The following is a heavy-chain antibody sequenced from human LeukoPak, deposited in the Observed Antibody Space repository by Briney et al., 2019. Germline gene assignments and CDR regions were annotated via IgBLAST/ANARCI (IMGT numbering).Heavy chain of an antibody. J-gene: IGHJ4*02. CDR1: GGTFSSYA. CDR2: IIPIFGTA. D-gene: IGHD2-2*01. V-gene: IGHV1-69*05. CDR3: ASLSTRYCSSTSCYGGKTGVFDY. Sequence: ASVKVSCKASGGTFSSYAISWVRQAPGQGLEWMGGIIPIFGTANYAQKFQGRVTITTDESTSIAYMELSSLRSEDTAVYYCASLSTRYCSSTSCYGGKTGVFDYWGQGTLVTVSS.